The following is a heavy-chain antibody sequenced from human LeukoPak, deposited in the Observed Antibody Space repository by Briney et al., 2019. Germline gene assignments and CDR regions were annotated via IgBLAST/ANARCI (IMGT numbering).Heavy chain of an antibody. CDR2: INSDGSWT. CDR3: VSFYETY. CDR1: GNYG. D-gene: IGHD2-2*01. J-gene: IGHJ4*02. V-gene: IGHV3-74*01. Sequence: GGSLRLSCAASGNYGMHWVRQAPGKGLVWVSHINSDGSWTSYADSVKGRFTISKDSAKNTVYLQMNNLRAEDTAVYYCVSFYETYWGRGTLVTVSS.